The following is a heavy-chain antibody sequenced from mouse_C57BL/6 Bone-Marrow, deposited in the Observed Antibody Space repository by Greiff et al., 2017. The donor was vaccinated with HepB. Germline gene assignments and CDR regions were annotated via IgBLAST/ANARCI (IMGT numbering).Heavy chain of an antibody. V-gene: IGHV2-5*01. CDR2: IWRGGST. CDR3: ATPMITTLDYYAMDY. D-gene: IGHD2-4*01. Sequence: VHLVESGPGLVQPSQSLSITCTVSGFSLTSYGVHWVRQSPGKGLEWLGVIWRGGSTDYNAAFMSRLSITKDNSKSQVFFKMNSLQADDSAIYYCATPMITTLDYYAMDYWGQGTSVTVSS. J-gene: IGHJ4*01. CDR1: GFSLTSYG.